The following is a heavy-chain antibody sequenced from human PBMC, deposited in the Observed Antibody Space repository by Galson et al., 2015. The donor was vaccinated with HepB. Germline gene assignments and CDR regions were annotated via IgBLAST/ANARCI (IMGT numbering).Heavy chain of an antibody. CDR1: GYTFTSYG. V-gene: IGHV1-2*02. Sequence: SVKVSCKASGYTFTSYGISWVRQAPGQGLEWMGWINPNSGGTNYAQKFQGRVTMTRDTSISTAYMELSRLRSDDTAVYYCVGVITSHFDYWGQGTLVTVSS. CDR2: INPNSGGT. D-gene: IGHD3-10*01. J-gene: IGHJ4*02. CDR3: VGVITSHFDY.